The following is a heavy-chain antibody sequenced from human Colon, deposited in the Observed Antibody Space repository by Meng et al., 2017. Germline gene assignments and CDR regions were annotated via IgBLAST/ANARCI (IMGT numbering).Heavy chain of an antibody. CDR3: ARVGTTYSSAFPH. Sequence: GESLKISCQGSEYSFTSYFIAWVRQMPGKGLEWMGSIYPGDSDTRYSPSFQGQVTISVDKSISTAYRQWGSLKASDSGMYFCARVGTTYSSAFPHWGQGTLVTVSS. CDR2: IYPGDSDT. V-gene: IGHV5-51*01. D-gene: IGHD6-19*01. CDR1: EYSFTSYF. J-gene: IGHJ1*01.